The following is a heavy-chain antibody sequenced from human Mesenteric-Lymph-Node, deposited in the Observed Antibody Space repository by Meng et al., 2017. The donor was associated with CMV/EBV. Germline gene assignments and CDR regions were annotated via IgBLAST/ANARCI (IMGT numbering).Heavy chain of an antibody. Sequence: QVQVHQWGGGLLKPSETLAGTCAVYGGSFSGYYWNWIRQSPEKGLEWIGEINHSGSTTYNPSFTSRIIISVDTSTNQISLNMSSVTAADTAVYYCARGSSYDILTGYFDYWGQGALVTVSS. CDR3: ARGSSYDILTGYFDY. V-gene: IGHV4-34*01. CDR2: INHSGST. D-gene: IGHD3-9*01. CDR1: GGSFSGYY. J-gene: IGHJ4*02.